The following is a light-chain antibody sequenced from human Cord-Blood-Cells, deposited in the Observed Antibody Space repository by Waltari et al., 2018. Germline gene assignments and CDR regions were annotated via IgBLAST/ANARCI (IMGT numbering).Light chain of an antibody. CDR3: QQFNSYPYT. Sequence: AIQLTQSPSSLSASVGHRVPITCRASPGISSALAWYQQKPGKAPKLLIYDASSLESGVPSRFSGSGSGTDFTLTISSLQPEDFATYYCQQFNSYPYTFGQGTKLEIK. CDR2: DAS. J-gene: IGKJ2*01. CDR1: PGISSA. V-gene: IGKV1-13*02.